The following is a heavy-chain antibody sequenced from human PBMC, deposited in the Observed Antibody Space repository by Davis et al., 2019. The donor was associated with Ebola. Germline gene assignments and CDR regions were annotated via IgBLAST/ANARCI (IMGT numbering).Heavy chain of an antibody. D-gene: IGHD1-20*01. V-gene: IGHV5-51*01. CDR2: IYPGDSDT. CDR3: ASLRRTITGMDDAFDI. CDR1: GYSFTSYW. J-gene: IGHJ3*02. Sequence: GESLKISCKGSGYSFTSYWIAWVRQMPGKGLEWMGIIYPGDSDTRYSTSFRGQVTISADKSFSTAYLQWSGLKASDTAMYYCASLRRTITGMDDAFDIWGQGTMVTVSS.